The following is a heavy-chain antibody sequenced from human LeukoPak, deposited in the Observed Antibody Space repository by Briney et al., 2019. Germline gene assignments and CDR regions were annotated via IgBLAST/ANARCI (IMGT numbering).Heavy chain of an antibody. J-gene: IGHJ6*03. CDR1: GGSFSSYA. D-gene: IGHD2-15*01. CDR2: IIPIFSTT. Sequence: ASVTVSCKASGGSFSSYAISWVRQAPGQGLEWMGGIIPIFSTTHYAQMFQGRVTITADESTSTAYMELNSLRSEDTAVYYCASAPGYCSGGNCDYYYYMDVWGKGTTVAISS. CDR3: ASAPGYCSGGNCDYYYYMDV. V-gene: IGHV1-69*13.